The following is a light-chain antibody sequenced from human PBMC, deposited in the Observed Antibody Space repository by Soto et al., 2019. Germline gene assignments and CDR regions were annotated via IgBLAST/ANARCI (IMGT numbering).Light chain of an antibody. V-gene: IGLV2-8*01. CDR2: EVS. CDR3: SSYAGSNILV. CDR1: SSDVGGYNY. J-gene: IGLJ2*01. Sequence: QSVLTQPPSASGSPGQSVTISCTGTSSDVGGYNYVSWYQQHPGKAPKLMIYEVSKRPSGVPDRFSGSKSGNTASLTVSGLQAEDGAVYYCSSYAGSNILVFGGGTNLPAL.